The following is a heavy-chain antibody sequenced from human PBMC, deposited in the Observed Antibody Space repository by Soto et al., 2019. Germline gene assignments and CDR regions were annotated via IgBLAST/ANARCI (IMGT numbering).Heavy chain of an antibody. CDR1: GYTFTTYG. CDR2: INPYNGNT. D-gene: IGHD1-20*01. CDR3: ARNRGYNTDTFDI. J-gene: IGHJ3*02. V-gene: IGHV1-18*01. Sequence: QVQLVQSGAEVKKPGASVKVSCKASGYTFTTYGISWVRQAPGQGLEWMGWINPYNGNTNYAQKLQGRVTMTTDTSTSTANMELRSLGSDDTAVYYCARNRGYNTDTFDIWGQGTMVTVSS.